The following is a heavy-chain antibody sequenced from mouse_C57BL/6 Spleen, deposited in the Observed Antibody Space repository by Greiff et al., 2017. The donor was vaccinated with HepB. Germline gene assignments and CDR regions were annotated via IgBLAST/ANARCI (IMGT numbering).Heavy chain of an antibody. CDR3: TSFITTVSYYAMDY. D-gene: IGHD1-1*01. CDR2: IDPETGGT. CDR1: GYTFTDYE. J-gene: IGHJ4*01. V-gene: IGHV1-15*01. Sequence: QVQLQQSGAELVRPGASVTLSCKASGYTFTDYEMHWVKQTPVHGLEWIGAIDPETGGTAYNQKFKGKAILTADKSSSTAYMELLSLTSEDSAVYYCTSFITTVSYYAMDYWGQGTSVTVSS.